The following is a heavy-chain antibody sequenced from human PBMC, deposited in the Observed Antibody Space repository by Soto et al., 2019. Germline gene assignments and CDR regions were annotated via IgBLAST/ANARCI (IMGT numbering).Heavy chain of an antibody. CDR2: IHSDGSST. Sequence: EVQLGESEGGLVQPGGSLRLSCAASGFTFSYYWMHWVRQAPEQGLVWVSRIHSDGSSTTYADSVKGRFTISRDNAKNTLYLQMNSLRAEDTAVYYCARGDRGAFDLWGQGTMVTVS. V-gene: IGHV3-74*01. J-gene: IGHJ3*01. CDR3: ARGDRGAFDL. CDR1: GFTFSYYW. D-gene: IGHD2-21*02.